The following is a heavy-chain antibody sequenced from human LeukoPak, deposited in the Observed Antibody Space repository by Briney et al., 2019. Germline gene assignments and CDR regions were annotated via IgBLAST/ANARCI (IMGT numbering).Heavy chain of an antibody. D-gene: IGHD1-26*01. CDR2: IRYDGSNK. Sequence: TGGSLRLSCAASGFTFSSYGMHWVRQAPGKGLEWVAFIRYDGSNKYYADSVKGRFTISRDNSKNTLYLQMNSLRAEDTAVYYCAKDRQDSGSYSLFLDYWGQGTLVTVSS. J-gene: IGHJ4*02. CDR1: GFTFSSYG. V-gene: IGHV3-30*02. CDR3: AKDRQDSGSYSLFLDY.